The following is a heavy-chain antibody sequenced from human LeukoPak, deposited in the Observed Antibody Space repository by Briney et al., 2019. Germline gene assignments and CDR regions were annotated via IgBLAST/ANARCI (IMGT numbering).Heavy chain of an antibody. Sequence: SETLSLTCTVSGYSISSGYYWGWMRQPPGKGLEWIGTIYHSGRSHYNPSLRSRVTISLDTSKNQFSLKLSSVTAADTAVYYCARASGYSGYRSWLDPWGQGTLVTVSS. CDR1: GYSISSGYY. CDR3: ARASGYSGYRSWLDP. CDR2: IYHSGRS. V-gene: IGHV4-38-2*02. J-gene: IGHJ5*02. D-gene: IGHD5-12*01.